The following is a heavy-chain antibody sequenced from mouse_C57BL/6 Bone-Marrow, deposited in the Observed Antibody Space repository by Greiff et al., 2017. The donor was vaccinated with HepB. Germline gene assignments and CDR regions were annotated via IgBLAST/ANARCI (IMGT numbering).Heavy chain of an antibody. Sequence: EVQLVESEGGLVQPGSSMKLSCTASGFTFSDYYMAWVRQVPEKGLEWVANINYDGSSTYYLDSLKSRFIISRDNAKNILYLQMSSLKSEDTATYYCAREGLYYDYDGWYFDVWGTGTTVTVSS. CDR3: AREGLYYDYDGWYFDV. CDR2: INYDGSST. D-gene: IGHD2-4*01. CDR1: GFTFSDYY. V-gene: IGHV5-16*01. J-gene: IGHJ1*03.